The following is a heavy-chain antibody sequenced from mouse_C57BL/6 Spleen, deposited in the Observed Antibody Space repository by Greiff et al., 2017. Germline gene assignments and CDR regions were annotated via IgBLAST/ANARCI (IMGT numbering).Heavy chain of an antibody. J-gene: IGHJ4*01. V-gene: IGHV1-72*01. D-gene: IGHD2-4*01. CDR1: GYTFTSYW. Sequence: QVQLQQPGAELVKPGASVKLSCKASGYTFTSYWMHWVKQRPGRGLEWIGRIDPNRGGTKYNEKFKSKATLTVDKPSSTAYMQLSSLTSEDSAVYYCAIPYDYDVGYAMDYWGQGTSVTVSS. CDR2: IDPNRGGT. CDR3: AIPYDYDVGYAMDY.